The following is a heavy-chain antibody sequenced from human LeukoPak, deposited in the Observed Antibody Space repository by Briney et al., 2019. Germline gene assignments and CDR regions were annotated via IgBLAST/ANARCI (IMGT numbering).Heavy chain of an antibody. J-gene: IGHJ5*02. D-gene: IGHD3-10*01. Sequence: PSETLSLTCTVSGGSISSYYWSWIRQPPGKGLEWIGYIYYSGSTNYNPSLKSRVTISVDTSKNQFSLKLSSVTAADTAVYYCARQSPGYYYGSGSYNWFDPWGQGTLVTVSS. CDR2: IYYSGST. CDR3: ARQSPGYYYGSGSYNWFDP. V-gene: IGHV4-59*01. CDR1: GGSISSYY.